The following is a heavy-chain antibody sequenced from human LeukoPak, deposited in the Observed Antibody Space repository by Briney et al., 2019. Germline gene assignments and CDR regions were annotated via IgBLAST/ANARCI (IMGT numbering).Heavy chain of an antibody. D-gene: IGHD1-26*01. CDR1: GFTFSDYY. Sequence: GGSLRLSCAASGFTFSDYYMSWIRQAPGKGLEWVSYISSSGSIKYYADSVKGRFTISRDNAKNSLYLQMNSLRAEDTAVYYCARSNYSGSYYWFDPWGQGTLVTVSS. CDR3: ARSNYSGSYYWFDP. CDR2: ISSSGSIK. V-gene: IGHV3-11*04. J-gene: IGHJ5*02.